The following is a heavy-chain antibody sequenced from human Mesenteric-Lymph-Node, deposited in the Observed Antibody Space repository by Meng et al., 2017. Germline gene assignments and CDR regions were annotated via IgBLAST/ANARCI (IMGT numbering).Heavy chain of an antibody. CDR2: IKQDGSEK. V-gene: IGHV3-7*01. Sequence: GESLKISCAASGFTFSGSTVHWVRQAPGKGLEWVANIKQDGSEKYYVDSVKGRFTISRDNAKNTLYLQMNSLRAEDTAVYYCARDRGIDLWEFVDYWGQGTLVTVSS. D-gene: IGHD5-18*01. CDR3: ARDRGIDLWEFVDY. J-gene: IGHJ4*02. CDR1: GFTFSGST.